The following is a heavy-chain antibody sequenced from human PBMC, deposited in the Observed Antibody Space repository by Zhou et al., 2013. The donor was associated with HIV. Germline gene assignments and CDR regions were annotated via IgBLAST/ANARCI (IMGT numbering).Heavy chain of an antibody. Sequence: QVQLVQSGAEVKKPGSSVKVSCKASGGTFSSYAISWVRQAPGQGLEWMGRIIPILGIANYAQKFQGRVTITADKSTSTAYMELSSLRSEDTAVYYCARGKGSGSYYHGDYWGQGTLVTVSS. CDR2: IIPILGIA. D-gene: IGHD3-10*01. V-gene: IGHV1-69*04. J-gene: IGHJ4*02. CDR1: GGTFSSYA. CDR3: ARGKGSGSYYHGDY.